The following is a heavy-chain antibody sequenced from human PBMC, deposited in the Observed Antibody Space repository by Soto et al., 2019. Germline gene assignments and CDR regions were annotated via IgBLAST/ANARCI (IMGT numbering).Heavy chain of an antibody. Sequence: SETLSLTCTVSGGSISSYYWSWIRQPPGKGLEWIGYIYYSGSTNYNPSLKSRVTISVDTSKNQFSLKLSSVTAADTAVYYCARDPGFQGYSGYDYYYYGMDVWGQGTTVTVSS. J-gene: IGHJ6*02. CDR2: IYYSGST. CDR1: GGSISSYY. CDR3: ARDPGFQGYSGYDYYYYGMDV. V-gene: IGHV4-59*01. D-gene: IGHD5-12*01.